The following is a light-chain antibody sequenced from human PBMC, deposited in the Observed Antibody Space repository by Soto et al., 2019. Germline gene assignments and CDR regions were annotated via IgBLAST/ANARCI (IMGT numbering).Light chain of an antibody. CDR2: KAS. CDR3: QQYSTYTPRT. CDR1: QTISSW. Sequence: DIQMTQSPSTLSGSVGDRVTITCRASQTISSWLAWYQQKPGKAPKLLIYKASTLKSGVPSRFSGSGSGTEFTLTISSLQPDDFATYDDQQYSTYTPRTFGQGTKVDIK. J-gene: IGKJ1*01. V-gene: IGKV1-5*03.